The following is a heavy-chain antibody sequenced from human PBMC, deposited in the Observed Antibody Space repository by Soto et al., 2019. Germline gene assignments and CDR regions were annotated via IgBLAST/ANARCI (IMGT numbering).Heavy chain of an antibody. CDR2: ISYDGSNK. Sequence: QVQLVESGGGVVQPGRSLRLSCAASGFTFSSYAMHWVRQAPGKGLEWVAVISYDGSNKYYADSVKGRFTISRDNSKNXLYLQMNSLRAEDTAVYYCARDYDFYNYYYYGMDVWGQGTTVTVSS. V-gene: IGHV3-30-3*01. CDR1: GFTFSSYA. CDR3: ARDYDFYNYYYYGMDV. J-gene: IGHJ6*02. D-gene: IGHD3-3*01.